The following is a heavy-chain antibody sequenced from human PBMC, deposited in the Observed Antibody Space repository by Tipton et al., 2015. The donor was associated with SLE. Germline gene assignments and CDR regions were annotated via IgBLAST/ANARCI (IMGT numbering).Heavy chain of an antibody. J-gene: IGHJ4*02. CDR2: IYHSGST. CDR3: VYGDWLGLDY. Sequence: TLSLTCAVSGYSISSGYYWGWIRQPPGKGLEWIGSIYHSGSTYYNSSLKSRVTISVDTSKNQFSLKLSSVTAADTAVYYCVYGDWLGLDYWGQGTLVTVSS. D-gene: IGHD4-17*01. CDR1: GYSISSGYY. V-gene: IGHV4-38-2*01.